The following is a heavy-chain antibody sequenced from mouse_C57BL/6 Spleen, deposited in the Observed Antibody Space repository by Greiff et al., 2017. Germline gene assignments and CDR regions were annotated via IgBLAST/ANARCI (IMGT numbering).Heavy chain of an antibody. CDR3: ARQNITTVGATNVDY. CDR1: GFTFSSYG. Sequence: EVMLVESGGDLVKPGGSLKLSCAASGFTFSSYGMSWVRQTPDKRLEWVATISSGGSYTYYPDTVKGRFTISRDNAKNPLYLQMSSLKSEDTAMYDSARQNITTVGATNVDYWGQGTTLTVSS. D-gene: IGHD1-1*01. J-gene: IGHJ2*01. V-gene: IGHV5-6*02. CDR2: ISSGGSYT.